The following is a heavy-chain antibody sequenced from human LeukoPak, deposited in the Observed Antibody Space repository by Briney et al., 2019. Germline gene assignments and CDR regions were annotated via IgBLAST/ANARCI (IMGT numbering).Heavy chain of an antibody. CDR1: GGSISSGGYY. Sequence: PSETLSLTCTVSGGSISSGGYYWSWIRQHPGKGLGWLGYIYYSGSSYYNPSLKSRVTIAVDTSKNQFSLKLSSVTAADTAVYYCARETYYDSSGYLDYWGQGTLVTVSS. D-gene: IGHD3-22*01. CDR3: ARETYYDSSGYLDY. V-gene: IGHV4-31*03. J-gene: IGHJ4*02. CDR2: IYYSGSS.